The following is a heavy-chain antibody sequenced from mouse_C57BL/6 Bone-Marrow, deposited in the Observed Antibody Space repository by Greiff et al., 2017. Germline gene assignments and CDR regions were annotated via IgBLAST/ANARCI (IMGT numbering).Heavy chain of an antibody. D-gene: IGHD1-1*01. V-gene: IGHV1-5*01. Sequence: EVQLQQSGTVLARPGASVKMSCKTSGYTFTSYWMHWVKQRPGQGLEWIGAIYPGNSDTSYNQKFKGKAKLTAVTSASTAYMELSSLTNEDSAVYYCMITTVVATSDYWGQGTTLTVSS. J-gene: IGHJ2*01. CDR3: MITTVVATSDY. CDR2: IYPGNSDT. CDR1: GYTFTSYW.